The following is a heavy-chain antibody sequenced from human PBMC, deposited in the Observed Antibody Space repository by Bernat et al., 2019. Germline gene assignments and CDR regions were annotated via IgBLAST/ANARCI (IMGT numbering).Heavy chain of an antibody. D-gene: IGHD4-23*01. V-gene: IGHV4-39*01. CDR3: ARRRSLGYGGVTDFDY. J-gene: IGHJ4*02. Sequence: QLQLQESGPGLVKPSETLSLTCTVSGGSISSSSYYWGWIRQPPGKGLEWIGSIYYSGSTYYNPSLKSRVTISVDTSKNQFSLKLSSVIAADTAVYYCARRRSLGYGGVTDFDYWGQGTLVTVSS. CDR1: GGSISSSSYY. CDR2: IYYSGST.